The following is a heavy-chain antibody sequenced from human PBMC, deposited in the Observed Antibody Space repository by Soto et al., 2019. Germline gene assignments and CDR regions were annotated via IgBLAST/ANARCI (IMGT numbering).Heavy chain of an antibody. Sequence: PGGSLRLSCAASGFPFSRCSMNWVRQAPGKGLEWVSSISSSSGYIYYADSLKGRFTISRDNAKNSLYLQMNSLRAEDTAVYYCVAYSYDSSGHPFDYWGLGTLVTVS. CDR2: ISSSSGYI. V-gene: IGHV3-21*01. J-gene: IGHJ4*02. CDR1: GFPFSRCS. CDR3: VAYSYDSSGHPFDY. D-gene: IGHD3-22*01.